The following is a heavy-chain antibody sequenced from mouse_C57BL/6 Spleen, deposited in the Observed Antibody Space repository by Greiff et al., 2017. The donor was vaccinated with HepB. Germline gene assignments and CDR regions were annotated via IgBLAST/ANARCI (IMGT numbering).Heavy chain of an antibody. CDR2: IDPANGNT. V-gene: IGHV14-3*01. CDR3: ASPGYCGSGYFDY. CDR1: GFNIKNTY. J-gene: IGHJ2*01. Sequence: VQLKQSVAELVRPGASVKLSCTASGFNIKNTYMHWVKQRPEQGLEWIGRIDPANGNTKYDPKFQGKATITADTSSNTAYLQLSSLTSEDTAIYYGASPGYCGSGYFDYWGQGTTLTVSS. D-gene: IGHD1-1*01.